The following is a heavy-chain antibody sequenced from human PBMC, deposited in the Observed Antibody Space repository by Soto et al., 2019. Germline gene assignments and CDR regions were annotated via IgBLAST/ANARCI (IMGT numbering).Heavy chain of an antibody. J-gene: IGHJ4*02. D-gene: IGHD5-12*01. CDR1: GGSISGGGYY. V-gene: IGHV4-31*03. CDR3: ARGEIVATIYLNYLDY. Sequence: QVQLQESGPGLVKPSQTLSLTCTVSGGSISGGGYYWSWIRQHPGKGLEWIGYIYYSGSTHYNPYLTSRVTTSIDTSKNQCALKLSSVTAADTAVYYCARGEIVATIYLNYLDYWGQGTLVPVSS. CDR2: IYYSGST.